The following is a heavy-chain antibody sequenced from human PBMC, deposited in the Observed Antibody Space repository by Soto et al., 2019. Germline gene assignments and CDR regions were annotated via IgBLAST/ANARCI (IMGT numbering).Heavy chain of an antibody. D-gene: IGHD3-10*01. J-gene: IGHJ4*02. CDR2: ISSSSSTI. CDR1: GFTFSSYS. Sequence: EVQLVESGGGLVQPGGSLRLSCAASGFTFSSYSMNWVRQAPGKGLEWVSYISSSSSTIYYADSVKGRFTISRDNAKNSLDVQMNSLRAEDTAVYYCARANYYGSRGEFDYWGEGTLVTVSS. V-gene: IGHV3-48*01. CDR3: ARANYYGSRGEFDY.